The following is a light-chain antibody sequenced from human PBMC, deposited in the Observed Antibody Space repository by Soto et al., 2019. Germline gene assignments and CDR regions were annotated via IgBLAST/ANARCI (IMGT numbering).Light chain of an antibody. CDR3: QQSYSSPYT. CDR2: AAS. V-gene: IGKV1-39*01. J-gene: IGKJ2*01. CDR1: QSISTF. Sequence: DIPMTQSPSSLSASVGDRVTITCRASQSISTFLNWYQQKPGKAPKLLIYAASTFQSGVPSRFTGSGSGTDFTLTITSLQPEDFATYYCQQSYSSPYTFGRGTRLDIK.